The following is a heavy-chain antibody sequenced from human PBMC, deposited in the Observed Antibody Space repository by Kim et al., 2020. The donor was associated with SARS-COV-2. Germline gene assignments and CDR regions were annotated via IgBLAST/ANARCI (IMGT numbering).Heavy chain of an antibody. Sequence: SETLSLTCAVYGGSFSGYYWSWIRQPPGKGLEWIGEINHSGSTNYNPSLKSRVTISVDTSKNQFSLKLSSVTAADTAVYYCARGRYYYDSRHRNWFDPWGQGTLVTVSS. CDR1: GGSFSGYY. J-gene: IGHJ5*02. D-gene: IGHD3-22*01. V-gene: IGHV4-34*01. CDR3: ARGRYYYDSRHRNWFDP. CDR2: INHSGST.